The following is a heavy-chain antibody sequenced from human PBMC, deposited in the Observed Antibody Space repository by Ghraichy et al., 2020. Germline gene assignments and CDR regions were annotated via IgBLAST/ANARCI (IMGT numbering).Heavy chain of an antibody. J-gene: IGHJ4*02. Sequence: LSLTCAASGFAFSSYAMSWVRQAPGKGLEWVSTVSGSGDKTYYADSVKGRFTISRDNSKNTLYLQMNSLRAGDTATYYCAKDRSWYNSSWAPDYWGQGTLVTVSS. D-gene: IGHD6-13*01. CDR1: GFAFSSYA. V-gene: IGHV3-23*01. CDR2: VSGSGDKT. CDR3: AKDRSWYNSSWAPDY.